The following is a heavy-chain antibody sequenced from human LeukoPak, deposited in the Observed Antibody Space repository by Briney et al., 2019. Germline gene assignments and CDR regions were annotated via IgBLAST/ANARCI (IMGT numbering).Heavy chain of an antibody. Sequence: SETLSLTCTASGGSISSGSYYWSWIRQPAGKGLEWIGRIYISGSTNYNPSLRSRVTMSVDTSKNQFSLKLSSVTAADTAVYYCARAGTDFWSGYYIFDYWGQGTLVTVSS. CDR3: ARAGTDFWSGYYIFDY. J-gene: IGHJ4*02. CDR2: IYISGST. V-gene: IGHV4-61*02. CDR1: GGSISSGSYY. D-gene: IGHD3-3*01.